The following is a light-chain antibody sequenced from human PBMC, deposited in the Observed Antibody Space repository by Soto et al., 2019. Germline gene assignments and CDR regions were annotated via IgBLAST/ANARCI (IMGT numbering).Light chain of an antibody. CDR3: QHRRSWPLT. V-gene: IGKV3-11*01. CDR2: DAS. CDR1: QSVNNA. Sequence: EIVLTQSPDTLPLSPRERATLSCRASQSVNNALAWYQQKPGQAPRLLIYDASNRATGIPARFSGSGSGTDFTLTISSLEPEDYAVYYCQHRRSWPLTFGGGTKVDIK. J-gene: IGKJ4*01.